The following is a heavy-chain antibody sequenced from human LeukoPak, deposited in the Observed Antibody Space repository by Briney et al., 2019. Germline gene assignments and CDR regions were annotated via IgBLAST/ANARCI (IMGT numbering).Heavy chain of an antibody. CDR1: GFTFSTYW. V-gene: IGHV3-7*01. CDR3: ARVVVRRVYDY. J-gene: IGHJ4*02. Sequence: PGGSLRLSCAASGFTFSTYWMSWVRQAPGRGLEWVAKINEDGSERYYVDSVKGRFTISRDNAKDSLYLQMNSLRAEDTAVYYCARVVVRRVYDYWGQRTLVTVSS. D-gene: IGHD2-15*01. CDR2: INEDGSER.